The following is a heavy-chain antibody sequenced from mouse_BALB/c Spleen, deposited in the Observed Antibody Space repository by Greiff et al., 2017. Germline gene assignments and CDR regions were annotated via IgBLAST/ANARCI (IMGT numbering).Heavy chain of an antibody. V-gene: IGHV5-6-5*01. CDR3: AREGGGYYFAY. J-gene: IGHJ3*01. Sequence: EVKLVESGGGLVKPGGSLKLSCAASGFTFSSYAMSWVRQTPEKRLEWVASISSGGSTYYPDSVKGRFTISRDNARNILYLQMSSLRSEDTAMYYCAREGGGYYFAYWGQGTLVTVSA. CDR1: GFTFSSYA. D-gene: IGHD2-3*01. CDR2: ISSGGST.